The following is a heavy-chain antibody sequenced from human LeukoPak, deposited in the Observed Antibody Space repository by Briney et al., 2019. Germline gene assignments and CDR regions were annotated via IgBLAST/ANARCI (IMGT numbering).Heavy chain of an antibody. J-gene: IGHJ4*02. CDR2: IKSKTDGGTT. D-gene: IGHD1-26*01. CDR1: GFTFSNAW. V-gene: IGHV3-15*01. Sequence: GSLRLSCAASGFTFSNAWMSWVRQAPGKGLEWVGRIKSKTDGGTTDYAAPVKGRFTISRDDSQNTLYLQMNSLKTEDTAVYYCTTGAPRAYSGSYSNCWGQGTLVTVSS. CDR3: TTGAPRAYSGSYSNC.